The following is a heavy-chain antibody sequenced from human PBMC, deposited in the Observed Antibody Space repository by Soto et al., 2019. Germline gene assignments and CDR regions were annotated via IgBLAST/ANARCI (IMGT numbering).Heavy chain of an antibody. CDR2: ISYDGSNK. V-gene: IGHV3-30*03. D-gene: IGHD5-18*01. CDR1: GFTFSSYG. Sequence: QVQLVESGGGVVQPGRSLRLSCAASGFTFSSYGMHWVRQAPGKGLEWVAVISYDGSNKYYADSVKGRFTISRDNSKNTLYLQMNSLRAEDTAVYYCARGIQLWFSYWGQGTLVTVSS. J-gene: IGHJ4*02. CDR3: ARGIQLWFSY.